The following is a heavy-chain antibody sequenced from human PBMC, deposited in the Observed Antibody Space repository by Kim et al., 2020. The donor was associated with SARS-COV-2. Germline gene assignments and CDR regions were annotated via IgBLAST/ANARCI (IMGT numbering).Heavy chain of an antibody. CDR2: IIPMFGIA. D-gene: IGHD4-4*01. CDR3: ARDRAGAVTMLPGDV. CDR1: GGTFSNYA. V-gene: IGHV1-69*10. Sequence: SVKVSCKASGGTFSNYAISWVRQAPGQGLEWMGGIIPMFGIANYAQGLQGRVTITADKLTNTVYMDLNNLRSEDSALYYCARDRAGAVTMLPGDVWGQGTTVTVSS. J-gene: IGHJ6*02.